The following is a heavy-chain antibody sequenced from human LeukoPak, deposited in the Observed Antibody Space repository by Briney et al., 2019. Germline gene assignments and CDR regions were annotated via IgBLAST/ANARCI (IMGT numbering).Heavy chain of an antibody. CDR2: IKQDGSTK. J-gene: IGHJ5*02. Sequence: AGGSLRLSCAASGFTFSSHWMSWVRHTPGKGLEWVANIKQDGSTKYYRDSVRGRFTISRDNAQNSLYLQMNSLTAEDTAVHYCVRAHHPGGWFDPWGQGTLVTVSS. CDR1: GFTFSSHW. D-gene: IGHD3-10*01. V-gene: IGHV3-7*04. CDR3: VRAHHPGGWFDP.